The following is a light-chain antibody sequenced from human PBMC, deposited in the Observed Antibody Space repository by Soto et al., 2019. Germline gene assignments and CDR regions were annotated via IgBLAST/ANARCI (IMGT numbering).Light chain of an antibody. J-gene: IGLJ3*02. CDR3: SSYTISRIRV. Sequence: QSALTQPASVSGSPGQSITISCTGSSSDIGAYNYVSWCQQHPGKAPKLMIYDVTNRPSGVSYRFSGSKSGSTASLTISGLQAEDEADYYCSSYTISRIRVFGGGTKLTVL. CDR2: DVT. CDR1: SSDIGAYNY. V-gene: IGLV2-14*01.